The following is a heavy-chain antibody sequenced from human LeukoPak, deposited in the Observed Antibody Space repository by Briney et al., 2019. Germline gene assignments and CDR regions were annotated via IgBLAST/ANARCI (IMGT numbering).Heavy chain of an antibody. D-gene: IGHD3-10*01. CDR2: ISSSSSYI. Sequence: PGGSLRLSCAASGFIFSSYSMNWVRQAPGKGLEWVSSISSSSSYIYYADSVKGRFTISRDNAKNSLYLQMNSLRAEDTAVYYCARDGTMVRGVIIHFDYWGQGTLVTVSS. CDR3: ARDGTMVRGVIIHFDY. V-gene: IGHV3-21*01. J-gene: IGHJ4*02. CDR1: GFIFSSYS.